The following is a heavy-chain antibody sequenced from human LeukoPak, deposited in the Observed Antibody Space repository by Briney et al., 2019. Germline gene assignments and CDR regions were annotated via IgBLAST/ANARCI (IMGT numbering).Heavy chain of an antibody. CDR3: ARSRPLRGVTVDY. D-gene: IGHD3-10*01. J-gene: IGHJ4*02. CDR1: GFTFSSYS. CDR2: ISDSATTI. V-gene: IGHV3-48*02. Sequence: PGGSLRLSCAASGFTFSSYSMNWVRQAPGKGLEWVSFISDSATTIYYVDSVKGRFTISRDNAKNSLYLQMNSLRDEETAVYYCARSRPLRGVTVDYWGQGTLVTVSS.